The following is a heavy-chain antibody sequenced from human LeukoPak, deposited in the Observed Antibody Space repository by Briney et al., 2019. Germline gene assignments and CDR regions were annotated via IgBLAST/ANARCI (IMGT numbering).Heavy chain of an antibody. Sequence: SETLSLTCTVSGGSISSSSYYWGWIRQPPGKGLEWIGSIYYSGSTYYNPSLKSRVTISVDTSKNQFSLKLSSVTAADTAVYYCAREIGIAAAATGWFDPWGQGTLVTVSS. CDR1: GGSISSSSYY. CDR3: AREIGIAAAATGWFDP. V-gene: IGHV4-39*07. D-gene: IGHD6-13*01. CDR2: IYYSGST. J-gene: IGHJ5*02.